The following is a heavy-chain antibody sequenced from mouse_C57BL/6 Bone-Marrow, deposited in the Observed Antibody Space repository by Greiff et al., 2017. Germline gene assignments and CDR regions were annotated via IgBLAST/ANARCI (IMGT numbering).Heavy chain of an antibody. V-gene: IGHV14-4*01. CDR1: GFNIKDDY. CDR3: TFTTVVATPAY. Sequence: EVQLQQSGAELVRPGASVKLSCTASGFNIKDDYMHWVKQRPEQGLEWIGWIDPENGDTEYASKFQGKATITADTSSNTAYLQLSSLTSEDTAVYYCTFTTVVATPAYWGQGTLVTVSA. D-gene: IGHD1-1*01. CDR2: IDPENGDT. J-gene: IGHJ3*01.